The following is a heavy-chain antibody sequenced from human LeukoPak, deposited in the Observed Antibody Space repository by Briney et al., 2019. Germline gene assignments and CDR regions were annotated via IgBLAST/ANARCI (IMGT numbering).Heavy chain of an antibody. J-gene: IGHJ5*02. CDR3: AVITTELRVVAATRETNWFDP. Sequence: LRLSCAASGFTFSSYGMYWVRQAPGKGLEWVAVISYDGSNKYYADSVKGRFTISRDNSKNTLYLQMNSLRAEDTAVYYCAVITTELRVVAATRETNWFDPWGQGTLVTVSS. V-gene: IGHV3-30*03. CDR1: GFTFSSYG. CDR2: ISYDGSNK. D-gene: IGHD2-15*01.